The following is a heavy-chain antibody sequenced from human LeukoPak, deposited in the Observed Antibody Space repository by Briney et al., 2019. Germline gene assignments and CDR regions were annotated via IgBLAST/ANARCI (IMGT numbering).Heavy chain of an antibody. CDR3: ACLTTADAFDI. D-gene: IGHD3-22*01. V-gene: IGHV4-59*01. CDR2: IYDGGST. CDR1: GGSINSYY. J-gene: IGHJ3*02. Sequence: PSETLSLTCTVSGGSINSYYWSWIRQPPGEGLEWIGYIYDGGSTNYNPSLKSRVTISVDTSENQFSLKLSSVTAADTAVYYCACLTTADAFDIWGQGTMVTVSS.